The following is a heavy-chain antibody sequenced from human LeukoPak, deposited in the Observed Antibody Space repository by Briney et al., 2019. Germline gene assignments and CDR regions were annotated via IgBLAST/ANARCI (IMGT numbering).Heavy chain of an antibody. CDR3: ARGPIAVAGIDY. J-gene: IGHJ4*02. Sequence: GASVTVSCTASGYTFTVYSMHWVRPAPGQGLGWVGWINPNSGGTNYAQKFQGRVTMTRDTSISTAYMELSRLRSDDTAVYYCARGPIAVAGIDYWGQGTLVTVSS. V-gene: IGHV1-2*02. CDR1: GYTFTVYS. CDR2: INPNSGGT. D-gene: IGHD6-19*01.